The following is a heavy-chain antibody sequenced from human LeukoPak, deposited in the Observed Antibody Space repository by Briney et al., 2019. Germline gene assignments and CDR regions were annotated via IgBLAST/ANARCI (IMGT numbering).Heavy chain of an antibody. CDR3: ARDLAPNYDFWSGYTYYFDY. CDR2: ISSSGSTI. Sequence: GGSLRLSCAASGFTFSHEMNWVRQAPGKGLEWVSYISSSGSTIYYADSVKGRFTISRDNAKNSLYLQMNSLRAEDTAVYYCARDLAPNYDFWSGYTYYFDYWGQGTLVTVSS. V-gene: IGHV3-48*03. J-gene: IGHJ4*02. CDR1: GFTFSHE. D-gene: IGHD3-3*01.